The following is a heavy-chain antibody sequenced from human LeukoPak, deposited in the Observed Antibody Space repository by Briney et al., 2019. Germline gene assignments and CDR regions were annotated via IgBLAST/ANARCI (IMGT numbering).Heavy chain of an antibody. V-gene: IGHV3-23*01. D-gene: IGHD2/OR15-2a*01. J-gene: IGHJ3*01. CDR1: GFTVSSYS. CDR3: AKVIRSPKIIEVSDAFDV. CDR2: INYSGGST. Sequence: PGGSLRLSCAASGFTVSSYSMNWVRQAPGRGLEWVAGINYSGGSTNYADSVKGRFTISRDNSKNTLYLEVHSLRVEDTAVYYCAKVIRSPKIIEVSDAFDVWGQGTLVTVSS.